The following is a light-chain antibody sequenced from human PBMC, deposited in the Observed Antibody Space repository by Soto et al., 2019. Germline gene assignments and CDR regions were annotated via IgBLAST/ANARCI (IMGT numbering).Light chain of an antibody. CDR2: WSS. V-gene: IGKV2-28*01. CDR3: MQGRQPPAT. CDR1: QSLLYTTGKNH. J-gene: IGKJ5*01. Sequence: DIVMTQSPLFLPVAPGEPASISCRSSQSLLYTTGKNHLDWYLQKPGQPPQLLIYWSSHRASGVPERLSGSGSGTDFTLKISRVEADDVGVYYCMQGRQPPATFCQRTRLHIK.